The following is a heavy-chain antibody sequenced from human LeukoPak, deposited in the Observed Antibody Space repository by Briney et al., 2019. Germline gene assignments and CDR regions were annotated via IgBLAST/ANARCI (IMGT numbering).Heavy chain of an antibody. J-gene: IGHJ4*02. D-gene: IGHD3-3*01. Sequence: SETLSLTCTVSGGSISSYYWSWIRQPPGKGLEWIGYINYSGSTNYNPSLKSRVTISVDTSKNQFSLKLSSVTAADTAVYYCARGRSSPKGRFLEWLLPILDYWGQGTLVTVSS. CDR3: ARGRSSPKGRFLEWLLPILDY. V-gene: IGHV4-59*12. CDR1: GGSISSYY. CDR2: INYSGST.